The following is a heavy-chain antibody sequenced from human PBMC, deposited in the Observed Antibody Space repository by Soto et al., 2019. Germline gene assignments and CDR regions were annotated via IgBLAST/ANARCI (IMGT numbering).Heavy chain of an antibody. V-gene: IGHV3-30*18. J-gene: IGHJ4*02. Sequence: VQLVESGGGVVQPGRSLRLSCAASGFTFSNYGMHWVRQAPGKGLEWVAVISYDGSNKYYADSVKGRFTISRDNSKNTVYLQMNSLRDEDTAVYYCAKDPSSSWFVDYFDYWGQGTLVTVSS. CDR2: ISYDGSNK. CDR3: AKDPSSSWFVDYFDY. CDR1: GFTFSNYG. D-gene: IGHD6-13*01.